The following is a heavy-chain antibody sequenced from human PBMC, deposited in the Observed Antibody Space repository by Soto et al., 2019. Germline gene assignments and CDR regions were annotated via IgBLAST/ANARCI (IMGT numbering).Heavy chain of an antibody. CDR2: IIPILGIA. CDR3: ARGTACTFYYYMDV. D-gene: IGHD6-13*01. CDR1: GGTFSSYT. Sequence: QVQLVQSGAEVKKPGSSVKVSCKASGGTFSSYTISWVRQAPGQGLEWMGRIIPILGIANYAQKFQGRVTITADKSTSTAYMELSSLRSEETAVYDCARGTACTFYYYMDVWGKGTTVTVSS. V-gene: IGHV1-69*02. J-gene: IGHJ6*03.